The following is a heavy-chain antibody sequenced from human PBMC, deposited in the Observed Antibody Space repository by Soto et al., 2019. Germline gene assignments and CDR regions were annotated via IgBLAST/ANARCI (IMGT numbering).Heavy chain of an antibody. CDR3: AKGDEQQLGYYFDY. D-gene: IGHD6-13*01. CDR1: GFTFSSYG. V-gene: IGHV3-23*04. Sequence: VQLVESGGGVVQPGRSLRLSCAASGFTFSSYGMHWVRQAPGKGLEWVSAISGSGGSTYYADSVKGRFTISRDNSKNTLYLQMNSLRAEDTAVYYCAKGDEQQLGYYFDYWGQGTLVTVSS. CDR2: ISGSGGST. J-gene: IGHJ4*02.